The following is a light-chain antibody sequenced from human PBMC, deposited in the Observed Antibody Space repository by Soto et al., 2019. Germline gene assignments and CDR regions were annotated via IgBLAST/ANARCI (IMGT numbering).Light chain of an antibody. Sequence: DIQMTQSPSSLSASVGDRVTITCRASQSISSYLNWYQQKPGKAPKLLIYAASSLQSGVPSRFSGSGSWTDFTLIISSLQPEDFATYYCQQRYSTPPYTFGQGTKLEIK. CDR3: QQRYSTPPYT. V-gene: IGKV1-39*01. CDR2: AAS. J-gene: IGKJ2*01. CDR1: QSISSY.